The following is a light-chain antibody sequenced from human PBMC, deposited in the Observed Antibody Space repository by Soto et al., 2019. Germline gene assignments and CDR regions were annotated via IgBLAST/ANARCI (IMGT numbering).Light chain of an antibody. J-gene: IGKJ5*01. CDR3: QHYASSPIT. CDR2: GAS. CDR1: QSVSSSY. Sequence: GTLCLRPGERHTLSWRASQSVSSSYLAWYQQKPGQAPRLLIYGASSRATGIPDRFSGSGSGTDFTLTISILQAEDVALYYSQHYASSPITSSQGTRLDI. V-gene: IGKV3-20*01.